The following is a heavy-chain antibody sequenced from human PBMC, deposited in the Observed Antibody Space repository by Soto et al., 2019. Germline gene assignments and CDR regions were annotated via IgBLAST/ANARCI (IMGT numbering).Heavy chain of an antibody. J-gene: IGHJ4*02. CDR1: GGSFSGYY. CDR3: ARLRRITIFGVVINPGEFDY. Sequence: QVQLQQWGAGLLKPSETLSLTCAVYGGSFSGYYWSWIRQPPGKGLEWIGEINHSGRTNYNPSLKSRVTISVDTSKNQFSLKLSSVTAADTAVYYCARLRRITIFGVVINPGEFDYWGQGTLVTVSS. V-gene: IGHV4-34*01. D-gene: IGHD3-3*01. CDR2: INHSGRT.